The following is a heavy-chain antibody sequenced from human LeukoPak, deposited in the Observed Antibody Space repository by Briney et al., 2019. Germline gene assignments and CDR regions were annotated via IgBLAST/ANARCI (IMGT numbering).Heavy chain of an antibody. V-gene: IGHV3-7*03. Sequence: GGSLRLSCAASGFTFSSNWMSCVRQAPGKGLEWVANIKQDGSEKYYVDSVKGRSTISRDNAKNSLYLQMNSLRAEDTAVYYCERAGDYWGQGTLVTVSS. CDR3: ERAGDY. CDR1: GFTFSSNW. D-gene: IGHD3-10*01. CDR2: IKQDGSEK. J-gene: IGHJ4*02.